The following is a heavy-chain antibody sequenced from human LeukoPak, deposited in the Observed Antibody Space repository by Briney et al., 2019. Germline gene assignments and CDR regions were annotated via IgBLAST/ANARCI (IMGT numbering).Heavy chain of an antibody. CDR3: ARGSIAAAGTIDYYYYGMDV. D-gene: IGHD6-13*01. CDR2: ISSSSSYI. J-gene: IGHJ6*02. V-gene: IGHV3-21*01. CDR1: GFTYSTYS. Sequence: TGESLRLSCAASGFTYSTYSMNWLRLAPGKGLEWVSSISSSSSYIYYADSVKGRFTISRDNAKNSLYLQMNSLRAEDTAVYYCARGSIAAAGTIDYYYYGMDVWGQGTTVTVSS.